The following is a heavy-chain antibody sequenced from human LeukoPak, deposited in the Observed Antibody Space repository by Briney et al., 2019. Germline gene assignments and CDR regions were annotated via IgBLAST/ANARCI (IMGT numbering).Heavy chain of an antibody. V-gene: IGHV1-18*04. CDR3: ARAWVNYDILPWFDP. J-gene: IGHJ5*02. CDR1: GYTFTGYY. Sequence: ASVKVSCKASGYTFTGYYMHWVRQAPGQGLEWMGWISAYNGNTNYAQKLQGRVTMTTDTSTSTAYMELRSLRSEDTAVYYCARAWVNYDILPWFDPWGQGTLVTVSS. CDR2: ISAYNGNT. D-gene: IGHD3-9*01.